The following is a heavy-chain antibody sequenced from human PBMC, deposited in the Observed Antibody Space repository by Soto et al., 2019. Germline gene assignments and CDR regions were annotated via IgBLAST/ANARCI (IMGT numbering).Heavy chain of an antibody. D-gene: IGHD2-21*02. V-gene: IGHV4-4*02. CDR2: IYHSGST. CDR3: ARVWVGVVTSHYFDY. J-gene: IGHJ4*02. CDR1: GGSISSSNW. Sequence: QVQLQESGPGLVKPSGTLSLTCAVSGGSISSSNWWSWVRQPPGKGLEWIGEIYHSGSTNYNPSLKGRVTISVDKSKNHFSLKLSSVTAADTAVYYCARVWVGVVTSHYFDYWGQGTLVTVSS.